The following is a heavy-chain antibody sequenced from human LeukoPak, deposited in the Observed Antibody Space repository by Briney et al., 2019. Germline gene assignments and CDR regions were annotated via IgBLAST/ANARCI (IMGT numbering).Heavy chain of an antibody. J-gene: IGHJ4*02. V-gene: IGHV1-46*01. CDR2: INPSGGST. D-gene: IGHD6-13*01. CDR1: GYTFTSNY. CDR3: ARAVAAGRRFDY. Sequence: ASVKVSCKASGYTFTSNYIHWVRQAPGQGLEWMGTINPSGGSTTFAQKFQGRVTMIRDTSTSTLYMELSSLESDDTAVYFCARAVAAGRRFDYWGQGTLAIVSS.